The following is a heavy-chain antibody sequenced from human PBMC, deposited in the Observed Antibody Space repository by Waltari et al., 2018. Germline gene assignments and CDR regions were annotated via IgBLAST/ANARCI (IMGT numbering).Heavy chain of an antibody. CDR1: GFTFSGYD. D-gene: IGHD3-3*01. J-gene: IGHJ4*02. CDR3: ARTGRFVEYLLD. V-gene: IGHV3-48*03. CDR2: ISGGGSTI. Sequence: EVQLVESGGGLVQPGGSLRLTCAASGFTFSGYDLDWVRQAPGKGLGWVSYISGGGSTIYYADSVKGRFTISRDNAKNSLYLQMNSLRAEDTAVYYCARTGRFVEYLLDWGQGTLVTVSS.